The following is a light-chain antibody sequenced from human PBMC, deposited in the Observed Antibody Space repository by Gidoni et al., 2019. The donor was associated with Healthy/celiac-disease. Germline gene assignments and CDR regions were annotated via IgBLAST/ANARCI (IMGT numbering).Light chain of an antibody. CDR3: QSYDSSLSGVV. CDR2: GNN. J-gene: IGLJ2*01. V-gene: IGLV1-40*01. CDR1: SSNIGAGYD. Sequence: QSVLTQPPSVSGAPGQRVPISCTGSSSNIGAGYDVHWYQQLPGTAPQLLIYGNNNRPSGVPDRFSGSKSGTSASLAITGLQAEDEADYYCQSYDSSLSGVVFGGGTKLTVL.